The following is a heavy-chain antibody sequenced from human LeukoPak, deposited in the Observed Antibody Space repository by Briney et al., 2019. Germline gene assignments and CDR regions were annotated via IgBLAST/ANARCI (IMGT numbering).Heavy chain of an antibody. CDR2: IIPIFGTA. J-gene: IGHJ4*02. D-gene: IGHD6-13*01. V-gene: IGHV1-69*01. Sequence: SVKVSCKASGGTFSSYAISWVRQAPGQGLEWMGGIIPIFGTANYAQKFQGRVTITADESTSTAYMELSSLRSEDTAVYYCATGLEGYSSLGYFDYWGQGTLVTVSS. CDR1: GGTFSSYA. CDR3: ATGLEGYSSLGYFDY.